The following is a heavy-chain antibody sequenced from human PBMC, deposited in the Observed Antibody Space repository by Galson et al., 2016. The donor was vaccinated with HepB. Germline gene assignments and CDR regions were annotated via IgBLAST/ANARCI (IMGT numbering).Heavy chain of an antibody. CDR1: GFTFSNYG. Sequence: SLRLSCAASGFTFSNYGMTWVRQAPGKGLEVVSSISRSGDSTDYADSVKGRFTISRDNFKNTLFLQTNSLTADDTAIYYCVQGSTAPAVWGKGTTVTVSS. V-gene: IGHV3-23*01. J-gene: IGHJ6*04. D-gene: IGHD1-26*01. CDR3: VQGSTAPAV. CDR2: ISRSGDST.